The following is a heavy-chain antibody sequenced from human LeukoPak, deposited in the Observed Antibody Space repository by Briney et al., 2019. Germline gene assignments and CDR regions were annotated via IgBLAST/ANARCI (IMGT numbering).Heavy chain of an antibody. D-gene: IGHD5-12*01. Sequence: GRSLRLSCAASGFTFDDYAMHWVRQAPGKGLEWVALISYDGSKKYYADSVKGRFTISRDNSKNTLSLLMNTLRAEDTAVYYCARGRGYSGYVHHSHDYWGQGSLVTVSS. V-gene: IGHV3-30-3*01. CDR3: ARGRGYSGYVHHSHDY. J-gene: IGHJ4*02. CDR1: GFTFDDYA. CDR2: ISYDGSKK.